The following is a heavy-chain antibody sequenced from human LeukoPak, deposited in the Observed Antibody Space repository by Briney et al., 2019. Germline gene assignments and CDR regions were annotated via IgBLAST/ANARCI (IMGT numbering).Heavy chain of an antibody. V-gene: IGHV3-23*01. CDR3: AKHDILAGYAWGDY. J-gene: IGHJ4*02. Sequence: GGSLRLSCAASGFTFSSYAMSWVCQAPGKGLEWVSAISGSGGSTYYADSVKGRFTISRDNSKNTLYLQMNSLRAEDTAVYYCAKHDILAGYAWGDYWGQGTLVTVSS. D-gene: IGHD3-9*01. CDR1: GFTFSSYA. CDR2: ISGSGGST.